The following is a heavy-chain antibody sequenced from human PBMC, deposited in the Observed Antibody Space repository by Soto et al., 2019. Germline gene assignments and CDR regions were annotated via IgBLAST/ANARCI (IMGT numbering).Heavy chain of an antibody. V-gene: IGHV1-3*01. CDR1: GYTFTSYA. D-gene: IGHD1-26*01. J-gene: IGHJ6*02. CDR2: INAGNGNT. Sequence: ASVKVSCKASGYTFTSYAMHWVRQAPGQRLEWMGWINAGNGNTKYSQKFQGRVTITRDTSASTAYMELSSLRSEDTAVYYCARWDLPGYYYGMDVWGQGTTVTSP. CDR3: ARWDLPGYYYGMDV.